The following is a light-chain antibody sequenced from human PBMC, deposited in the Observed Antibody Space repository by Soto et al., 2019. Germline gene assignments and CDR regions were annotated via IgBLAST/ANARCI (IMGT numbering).Light chain of an antibody. CDR2: WAS. V-gene: IGKV4-1*01. CDR3: QQYYTAFVNT. Sequence: IVMTQSPDSLAVSLGERATINCKSSQSVLHSSNSRNYLAWYQQKPGQPPKLLIYWASTRESGVPDRFTGGGSGTDFTLTISSLQAEDVAVYYCQQYYTAFVNTFGQGTKLEIK. J-gene: IGKJ2*01. CDR1: QSVLHSSNSRNY.